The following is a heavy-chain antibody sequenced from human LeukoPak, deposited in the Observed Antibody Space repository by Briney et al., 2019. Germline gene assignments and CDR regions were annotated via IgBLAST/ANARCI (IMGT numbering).Heavy chain of an antibody. J-gene: IGHJ4*02. CDR1: GGSFSGYY. CDR2: INHSGST. V-gene: IGHV4-34*01. Sequence: PSETLSLTCAVYGGSFSGYYWSWIRQPPGKGLEWIGEINHSGSTNYNPSLKSRVTISVDTSRNQFSLKLSSVTAADTAVYYCARARRGGSGRSHLRYYFDYWGQGTLVTVSS. CDR3: ARARRGGSGRSHLRYYFDY. D-gene: IGHD3-10*01.